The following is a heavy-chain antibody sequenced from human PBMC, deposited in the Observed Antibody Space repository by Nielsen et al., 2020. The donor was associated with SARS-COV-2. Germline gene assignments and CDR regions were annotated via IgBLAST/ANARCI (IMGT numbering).Heavy chain of an antibody. CDR1: GYSISSGYY. Sequence: SETLSLTCNVSGYSISSGYYWGWIRQTPGKGLEWFGSIYHSGSANYNPSLRSRVNISVDTSKNQFSLNLSSVTAADTAIYYCARGGYNIYDFDYWGRGTLVTVSS. J-gene: IGHJ4*02. V-gene: IGHV4-38-2*02. CDR2: IYHSGSA. D-gene: IGHD5-24*01. CDR3: ARGGYNIYDFDY.